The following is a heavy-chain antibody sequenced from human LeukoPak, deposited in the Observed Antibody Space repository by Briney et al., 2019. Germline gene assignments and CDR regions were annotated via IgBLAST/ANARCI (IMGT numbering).Heavy chain of an antibody. CDR1: GGTFSSYA. Sequence: GASVKVSCKASGGTFSSYAISWVRQAPGQGLEWMERIIPIFGTANYAQKFQGRVTITTDESTSTAYMELSSLRSEDTAVYYCARPLKYYYDSSGYTQWGQGTLVTVSS. CDR2: IIPIFGTA. V-gene: IGHV1-69*05. CDR3: ARPLKYYYDSSGYTQ. J-gene: IGHJ4*02. D-gene: IGHD3-22*01.